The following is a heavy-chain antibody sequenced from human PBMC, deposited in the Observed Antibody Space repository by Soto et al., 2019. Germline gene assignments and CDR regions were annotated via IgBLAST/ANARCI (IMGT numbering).Heavy chain of an antibody. J-gene: IGHJ4*02. CDR2: INAGNGNT. D-gene: IGHD5-12*01. Sequence: VASVKVSCKASGYTFSRYAMHWVRQAPGQRLEWMGWINAGNGNTKYSQKFQVRVTITRDTSASTAYMELSSLRSEDTAVYYCTRAFLSDSGHGPFHSWGQGTLVTVSS. CDR3: TRAFLSDSGHGPFHS. CDR1: GYTFSRYA. V-gene: IGHV1-3*01.